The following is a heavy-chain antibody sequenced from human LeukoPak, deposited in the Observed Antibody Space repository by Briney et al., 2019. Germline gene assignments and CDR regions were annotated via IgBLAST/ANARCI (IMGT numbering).Heavy chain of an antibody. CDR2: ISYDGSNK. CDR1: GFTFSSYG. J-gene: IGHJ5*02. Sequence: PGGSLRLSCAASGFTFSSYGMHWVRQAPGKGLEWVAVISYDGSNKYYADSVKGRFTISRDSSKNTLYLQMNSLRAEDTAVYYCAKDALGYCSGGSCSTRSWFDPWGQGTLVTVSS. D-gene: IGHD2-15*01. V-gene: IGHV3-30*18. CDR3: AKDALGYCSGGSCSTRSWFDP.